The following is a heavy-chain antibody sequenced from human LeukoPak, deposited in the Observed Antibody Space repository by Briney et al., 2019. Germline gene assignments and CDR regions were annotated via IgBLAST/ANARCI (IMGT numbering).Heavy chain of an antibody. D-gene: IGHD3-10*01. CDR3: AREYGSGRYDY. CDR2: IYYSGST. CDR1: GFSISSYY. Sequence: PSETLSLTCTGSGFSISSYYWSWIRQPPGKGLEWIGYIYYSGSTNYNPSLKSRVTISVDTSKNQFSLKLSSVTAADTAVYYCAREYGSGRYDYWGQGTLVTVSS. J-gene: IGHJ4*02. V-gene: IGHV4-59*01.